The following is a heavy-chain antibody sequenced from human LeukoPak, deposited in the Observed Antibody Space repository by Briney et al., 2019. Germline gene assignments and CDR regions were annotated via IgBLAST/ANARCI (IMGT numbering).Heavy chain of an antibody. D-gene: IGHD3-22*01. Sequence: GGSLRLSCAASGFTFSSYAMHWVRQAPGKGLEWVAVISYDGSNKYYADSVKGRFTISRDNSENTLYLQMNSLRAEDTAVYYCARDHVSSGYGLYYFDYWGQGTLVTVSS. CDR1: GFTFSSYA. CDR2: ISYDGSNK. J-gene: IGHJ4*02. CDR3: ARDHVSSGYGLYYFDY. V-gene: IGHV3-30-3*01.